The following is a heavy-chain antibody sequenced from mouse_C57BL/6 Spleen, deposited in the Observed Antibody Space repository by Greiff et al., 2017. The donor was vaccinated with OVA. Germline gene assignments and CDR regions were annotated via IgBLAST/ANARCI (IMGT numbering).Heavy chain of an antibody. V-gene: IGHV1-39*01. CDR1: GYSFTDYN. D-gene: IGHD1-1*01. CDR2: INPNYGTN. J-gene: IGHJ2*01. CDR3: ARWDGSSSYYFDY. Sequence: EVQLQQSGPELVKPGASVKISCKASGYSFTDYNMNWVKQSNGKSLEWIGVINPNYGTNSYNQKFKGKATLTVDQSSSTSYMQLNSLTSEDSAVYYCARWDGSSSYYFDYRGKGTTLTVSS.